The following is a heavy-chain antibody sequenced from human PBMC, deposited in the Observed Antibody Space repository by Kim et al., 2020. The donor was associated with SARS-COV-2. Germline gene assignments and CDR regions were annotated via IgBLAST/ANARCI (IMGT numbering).Heavy chain of an antibody. CDR3: TRVPVTWLAFCDAFDI. CDR1: GFTFSDSA. V-gene: IGHV3-73*01. J-gene: IGHJ3*02. CDR2: IRSKVNGYAT. D-gene: IGHD3-3*02. Sequence: GGSLRLSCGASGFTFSDSAMHCVRRASGKGLEWVGRIRSKVNGYATAYSASVRGRFTISRDDSRNTGYLQMNSLKTEDTAGYDSTRVPVTWLAFCDAFDIWGQEIVVAVSS.